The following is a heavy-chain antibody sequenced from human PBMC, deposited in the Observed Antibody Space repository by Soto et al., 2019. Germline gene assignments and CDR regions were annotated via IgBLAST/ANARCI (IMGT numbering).Heavy chain of an antibody. D-gene: IGHD5-18*01. V-gene: IGHV3-66*01. J-gene: IGHJ6*02. CDR1: GLTVSGNY. Sequence: ELPLVESGGDLVQPGGSLKLSCAASGLTVSGNYLTWVRQAPGKGLQWISVIYTDGSTDYADSVKGRFTISRDNSKNTLFLQMHSLRAEDTAVYYCARTLTRYNYAMDVWGQGTTVTVSS. CDR2: IYTDGST. CDR3: ARTLTRYNYAMDV.